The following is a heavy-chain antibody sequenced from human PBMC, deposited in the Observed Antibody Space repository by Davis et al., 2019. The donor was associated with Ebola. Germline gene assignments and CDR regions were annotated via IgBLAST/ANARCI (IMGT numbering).Heavy chain of an antibody. CDR1: GYTFTSSD. J-gene: IGHJ5*02. V-gene: IGHV1-8*01. CDR2: MNPDSGNT. CDR3: ARHINYGDYGSGWFDP. Sequence: AASVKVSCKTSGYTFTSSDINWVRQATGQGLEWMGWMNPDSGNTGYAQKFQGRITMTRNTSISTAYMEMSGLGSEDTAVYYCARHINYGDYGSGWFDPWGQGTLVSVSS. D-gene: IGHD4-17*01.